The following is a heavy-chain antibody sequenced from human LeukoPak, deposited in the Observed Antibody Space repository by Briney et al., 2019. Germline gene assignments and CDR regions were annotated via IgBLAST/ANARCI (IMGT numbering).Heavy chain of an antibody. CDR1: GCTFTSYD. V-gene: IGHV1-8*01. CDR3: ARQLLSWRGDYYYQYYMDV. D-gene: IGHD2-2*01. J-gene: IGHJ6*03. CDR2: MNPNSGNT. Sequence: ASVKVSCKASGCTFTSYDINWVRQATGQGLEWMGWMNPNSGNTGYAQKFQGRVTMTRNTSISTAYMELSSLRSEDTAVYYCARQLLSWRGDYYYQYYMDVWGKGTTVTVSS.